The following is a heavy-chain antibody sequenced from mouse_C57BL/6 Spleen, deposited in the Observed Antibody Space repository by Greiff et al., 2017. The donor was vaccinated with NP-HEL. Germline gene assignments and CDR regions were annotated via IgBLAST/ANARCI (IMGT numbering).Heavy chain of an antibody. J-gene: IGHJ4*01. CDR2: IYWDDDK. CDR3: ARLYYSNYDYAMDY. V-gene: IGHV8-12*01. CDR1: GFSLSTSGMG. Sequence: QVTLNESGPGILQSSPSLSLTCSFSGFSLSTSGMGVSWIRQPSGQGLEWLAHIYWDDDKRYNPSLKSRPTISKDTSRNQVFLKITSVDTADTATYYCARLYYSNYDYAMDYWGQGTSVTVSS. D-gene: IGHD2-5*01.